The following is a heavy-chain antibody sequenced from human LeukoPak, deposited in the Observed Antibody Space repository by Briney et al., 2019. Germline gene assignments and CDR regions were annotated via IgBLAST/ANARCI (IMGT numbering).Heavy chain of an antibody. CDR3: ARDLGGNDLDP. CDR2: INSDGSWT. Sequence: GGSLRLSCTASGFTFSRPWMHWVRQSPGKGLLWVSHINSDGSWTGYADSVRGRFTISRDNAKNTVFLQMNSLGADDTAVYYCARDLGGNDLDPWGQGTLVTVSS. V-gene: IGHV3-74*01. CDR1: GFTFSRPW. J-gene: IGHJ5*02. D-gene: IGHD1-1*01.